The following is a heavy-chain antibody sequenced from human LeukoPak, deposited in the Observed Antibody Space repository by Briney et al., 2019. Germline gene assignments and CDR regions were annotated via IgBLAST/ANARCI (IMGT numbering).Heavy chain of an antibody. J-gene: IGHJ4*02. CDR2: IIPIIVRV. CDR1: GGTFSGYG. Sequence: GASVKVSCKASGGTFSGYGVSWVRQAPGQGLEWMGRIIPIIVRVNDAQNFQARVTITADRSTTTVYLELSNLRSDDTAVYYCARGRAGRNFDTTGYYPLHSWGQGTRVTVSS. D-gene: IGHD3-22*01. CDR3: ARGRAGRNFDTTGYYPLHS. V-gene: IGHV1-69*04.